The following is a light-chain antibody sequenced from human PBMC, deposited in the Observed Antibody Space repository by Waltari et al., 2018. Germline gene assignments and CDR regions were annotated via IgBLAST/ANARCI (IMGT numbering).Light chain of an antibody. Sequence: QSALTQPASVSGSPGQSITISCTRSSSYLGGYIFVPWYQQHPGKAPNLMIYDVSHRPSGVSNRFSGSKSGNTASLTISGLQPEDEADYYCSSYTSIIPPFLFGTGTKVTVL. CDR2: DVS. CDR1: SSYLGGYIF. CDR3: SSYTSIIPPFL. V-gene: IGLV2-14*01. J-gene: IGLJ1*01.